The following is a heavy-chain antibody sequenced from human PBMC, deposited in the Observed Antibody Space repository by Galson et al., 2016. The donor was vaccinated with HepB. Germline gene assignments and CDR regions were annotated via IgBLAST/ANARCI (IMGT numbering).Heavy chain of an antibody. CDR2: ITWNTNNI. CDR3: TKGLPYGTTWVGAFDY. J-gene: IGHJ4*02. Sequence: SLRLSCAASGFNFGGFAMHWVRQVPGKGLEWVSAITWNTNNIQYADSVRGRFTISRDNAKNSLYLQMNSLRPDDTAFYYCTKGLPYGTTWVGAFDYWGQGFLVTVSS. V-gene: IGHV3-9*01. CDR1: GFNFGGFA. D-gene: IGHD3-10*01.